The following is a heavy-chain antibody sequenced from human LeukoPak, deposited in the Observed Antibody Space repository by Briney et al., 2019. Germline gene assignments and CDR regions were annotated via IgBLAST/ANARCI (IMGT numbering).Heavy chain of an antibody. J-gene: IGHJ4*02. CDR1: GFTVSSNY. V-gene: IGHV3-66*01. Sequence: PGGSLRLSCAASGFTVSSNYMSWVHQAPGKGLEWVSVIYSGGSTYYADSVKGRFTISRDNSKNTLYLQMNSLRAEDTAVYYCAKGLGTYYFDYWGQGTLVTVSS. CDR2: IYSGGST. D-gene: IGHD3-10*01. CDR3: AKGLGTYYFDY.